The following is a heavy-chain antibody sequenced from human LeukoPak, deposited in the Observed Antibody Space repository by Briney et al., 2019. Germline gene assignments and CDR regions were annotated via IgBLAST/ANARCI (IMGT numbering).Heavy chain of an antibody. V-gene: IGHV3-30*09. D-gene: IGHD2-15*01. CDR2: ISYDGGNK. J-gene: IGHJ6*02. Sequence: GGSLRLSCAASGCTFSGCAMHWVRQAPGKGLEWVADISYDGGNKYYADSVKSRFAIARDKSKNTLYLQMNSLRAEDTAVYYCARGRGCSAGSCYRSMDVWGQGTTVTVSS. CDR3: ARGRGCSAGSCYRSMDV. CDR1: GCTFSGCA.